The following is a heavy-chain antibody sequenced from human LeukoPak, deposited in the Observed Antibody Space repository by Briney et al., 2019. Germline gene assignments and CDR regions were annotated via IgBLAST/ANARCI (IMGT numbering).Heavy chain of an antibody. V-gene: IGHV3-33*06. J-gene: IGHJ4*02. CDR3: AKPGGYYFDS. Sequence: GGSLRLSCAASGFTFSSYGMHWVRQAPGKGLEWVAVIWYDGSNKYYADYVKGRFTISRDNSKTTLYLQMNSLRSEDTAVYYCAKPGGYYFDSWGQGTLVTVSS. CDR2: IWYDGSNK. D-gene: IGHD3-22*01. CDR1: GFTFSSYG.